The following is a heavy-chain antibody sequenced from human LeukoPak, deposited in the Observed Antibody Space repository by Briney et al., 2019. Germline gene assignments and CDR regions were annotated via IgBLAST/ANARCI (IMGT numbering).Heavy chain of an antibody. V-gene: IGHV3-21*01. CDR2: ISSSSSYI. CDR1: GFTFSSYS. J-gene: IGHJ4*02. Sequence: GGFLRLSCAASGFTFSSYSMNWVRQAPGKGLEWVSSISSSSSYIYYADSVKGRFTISRDNAKNTLYLQMSSLRAEDTAVYYCASASSHRIAAGGDYWRQGTQVSVSS. D-gene: IGHD6-13*01. CDR3: ASASSHRIAAGGDY.